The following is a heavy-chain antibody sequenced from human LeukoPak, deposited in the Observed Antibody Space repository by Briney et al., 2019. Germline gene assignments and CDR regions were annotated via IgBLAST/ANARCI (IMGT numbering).Heavy chain of an antibody. Sequence: SGTLSLTCGVSGGSISNTNWWTWIRQPPGKGLEWIGYINYSGRTYYNPSLKSRVTISVDTSKNQFSLNLSSVTAADTAVYFCARTKLGFCSGGSCYRYFDNWGQGTLVTVSS. J-gene: IGHJ4*02. D-gene: IGHD2-15*01. CDR1: GGSISNTNW. CDR3: ARTKLGFCSGGSCYRYFDN. V-gene: IGHV4-30-4*01. CDR2: INYSGRT.